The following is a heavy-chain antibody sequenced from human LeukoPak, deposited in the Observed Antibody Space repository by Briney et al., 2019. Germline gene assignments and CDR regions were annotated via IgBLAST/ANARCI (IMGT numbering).Heavy chain of an antibody. J-gene: IGHJ3*02. CDR2: ISSHGGST. V-gene: IGHV3-64*01. D-gene: IGHD2-21*01. CDR3: ARDERAYCGGDCSAFDI. CDR1: GFTFSSYA. Sequence: GGSLRLSCAASGFTFSSYAMHWVRQAPGKGLEYVSAISSHGGSTYYANSVKGRFTISRDNSKNTLYLQMGSLRAEDMAVYYCARDERAYCGGDCSAFDIWDQGTMVTVSS.